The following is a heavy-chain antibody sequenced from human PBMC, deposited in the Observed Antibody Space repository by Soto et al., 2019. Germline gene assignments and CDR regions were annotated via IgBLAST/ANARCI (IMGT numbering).Heavy chain of an antibody. CDR3: ASQGDNWNYEEYYYGMDV. J-gene: IGHJ6*02. D-gene: IGHD1-7*01. CDR2: IYYSGST. V-gene: IGHV4-39*01. Sequence: SETLSLTCTVSGGSISSSSYYWGWIRQPPGKGLEWIGSIYYSGSTYYNPSLKSRVTISVDTSKNQFSLKLSSVTAADTAVYYCASQGDNWNYEEYYYGMDVWGQGTTVTVSS. CDR1: GGSISSSSYY.